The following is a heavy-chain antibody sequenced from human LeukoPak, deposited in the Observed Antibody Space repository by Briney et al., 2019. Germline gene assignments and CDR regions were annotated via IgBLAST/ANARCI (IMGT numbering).Heavy chain of an antibody. CDR1: GFTFDDYA. CDR2: ITWNRDNI. Sequence: GGSLRLSCTVSGFTFDDYAMHWVRHTPGMGLEWVAGITWNRDNIGYGDSVKGRFTISRDNVKNVLYLQMNSLRPEDTALYYCAKDLSSAITSALVLDVWGQGTTV. V-gene: IGHV3-9*01. D-gene: IGHD3-22*01. CDR3: AKDLSSAITSALVLDV. J-gene: IGHJ6*02.